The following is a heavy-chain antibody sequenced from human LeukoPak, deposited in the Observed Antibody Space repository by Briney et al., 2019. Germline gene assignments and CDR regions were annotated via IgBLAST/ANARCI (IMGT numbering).Heavy chain of an antibody. D-gene: IGHD3-9*01. J-gene: IGHJ6*03. CDR1: GGSISSYY. V-gene: IGHV4-59*01. CDR2: IYYSGST. Sequence: SETLSLTCTVSGGSISSYYWSWIRQPPGKGLEWIGYIYYSGSTNYNPSLKSRVTISVDTSKNQFSLKLSSVTAADTAVYYCARGGILSGSGMDVWGKGTTATISS. CDR3: ARGGILSGSGMDV.